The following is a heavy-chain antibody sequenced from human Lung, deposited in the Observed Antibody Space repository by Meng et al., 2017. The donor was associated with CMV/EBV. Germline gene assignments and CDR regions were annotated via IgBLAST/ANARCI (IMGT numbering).Heavy chain of an antibody. CDR1: GFTFSNFA. Sequence: GESLKISCAASGFTFSNFAMTWVRQAPGKGLEWVSVIYTASTRTYYGNSVKGRFTISRSDSQNTLHLQMNSLRAEDTAVYYCAKGTWGDYWYGLDVWGQGXTVTVSS. CDR2: IYTASTRT. CDR3: AKGTWGDYWYGLDV. V-gene: IGHV3-23*03. J-gene: IGHJ6*02. D-gene: IGHD2/OR15-2a*01.